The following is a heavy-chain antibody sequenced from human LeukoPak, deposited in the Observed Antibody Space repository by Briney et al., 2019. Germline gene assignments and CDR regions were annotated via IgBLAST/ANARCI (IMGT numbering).Heavy chain of an antibody. CDR3: AKDREHYYGSGGFDY. CDR1: GFTFSSYG. Sequence: PGGSLRLSCEASGFTFSSYGMSWVRQAPGKGLEWVSGISGSGGSIYYADSLKGRFTISRDNSKNTLYLQMNSLRAEDTAVYYCAKDREHYYGSGGFDYWGQGALVTVSS. D-gene: IGHD3-10*01. CDR2: ISGSGGSI. V-gene: IGHV3-23*01. J-gene: IGHJ4*02.